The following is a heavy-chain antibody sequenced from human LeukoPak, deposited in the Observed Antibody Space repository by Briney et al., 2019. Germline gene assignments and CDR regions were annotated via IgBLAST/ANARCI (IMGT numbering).Heavy chain of an antibody. CDR3: ARDPGRGDYDYFDY. CDR2: INPNSGGT. Sequence: GASVKVSCKASGYTFTSYAMNWVRQAPGQGLEWMGWINPNSGGTNYAQKFQGRVTMTRDTSISTAYMELSRLRSDDTAVYYCARDPGRGDYDYFDYWGQGTLVTVSS. D-gene: IGHD4-17*01. CDR1: GYTFTSYA. V-gene: IGHV1-2*02. J-gene: IGHJ4*02.